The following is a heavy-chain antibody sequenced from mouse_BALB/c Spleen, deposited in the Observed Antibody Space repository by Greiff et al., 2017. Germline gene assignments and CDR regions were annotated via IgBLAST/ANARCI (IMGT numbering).Heavy chain of an antibody. V-gene: IGHV1-87*01. J-gene: IGHJ1*01. CDR3: ARGDGYNWYFDV. CDR1: GYTFTSYW. D-gene: IGHD2-3*01. CDR2: IYPGDGDT. Sequence: VQLVESGAELARPGASVKLSCKASGYTFTSYWMQWVKQRPGQGLEWIGAIYPGDGDTRYTQKFKGKATLTADKSSSTAYMQLSSLASEDSAVYYCARGDGYNWYFDVWGAGTTVTVSS.